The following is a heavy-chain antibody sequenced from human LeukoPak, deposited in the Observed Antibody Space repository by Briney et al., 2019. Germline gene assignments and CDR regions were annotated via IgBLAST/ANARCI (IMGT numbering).Heavy chain of an antibody. CDR2: INSDGSTT. D-gene: IGHD4-17*01. CDR1: GFTFSSYW. V-gene: IGHV3-74*01. CDR3: AKWYGDSDY. J-gene: IGHJ4*02. Sequence: GGSLRLSCAASGFTFSSYWMHWVRQAPGKGLVWVSRINSDGSTTSYADSVKGRFTISRDNAKNTLYLRMNSLRAADTAVYYCAKWYGDSDYWGQGTLVTVSS.